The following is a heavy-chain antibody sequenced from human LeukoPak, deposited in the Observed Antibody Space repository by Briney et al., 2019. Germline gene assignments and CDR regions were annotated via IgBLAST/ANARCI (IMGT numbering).Heavy chain of an antibody. Sequence: GGSLRLSCAASGFTFSSYGMHWVRQAPGKGLEWVAVISYDGSNKYYADSVKGRFTISRDNSKNTLYLQMNSLRAEDTAVCYCAKKLGEFYYGSGSTVDYWGQGTLVTVSS. V-gene: IGHV3-30*18. CDR1: GFTFSSYG. J-gene: IGHJ4*02. CDR2: ISYDGSNK. CDR3: AKKLGEFYYGSGSTVDY. D-gene: IGHD3-10*01.